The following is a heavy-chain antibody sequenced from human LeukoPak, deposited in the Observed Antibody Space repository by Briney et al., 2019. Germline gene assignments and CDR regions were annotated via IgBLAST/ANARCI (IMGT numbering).Heavy chain of an antibody. Sequence: GVSLRLSCATSGFTFSNYAMSWVRQAPGKGLEGVAGISGGAGTPYYADSVKGRFTISRDNSKNTLYLQMSSLRAEDTAVYYCAKRRTTVITMDYFDYWGQGTLVTVSS. CDR3: AKRRTTVITMDYFDY. CDR2: ISGGAGTP. D-gene: IGHD4-17*01. CDR1: GFTFSNYA. J-gene: IGHJ4*02. V-gene: IGHV3-23*01.